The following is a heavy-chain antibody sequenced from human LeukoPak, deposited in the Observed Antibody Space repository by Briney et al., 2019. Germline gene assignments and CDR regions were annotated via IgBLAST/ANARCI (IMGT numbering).Heavy chain of an antibody. D-gene: IGHD6-6*01. V-gene: IGHV1-18*01. J-gene: IGHJ6*02. Sequence: VKVSCKASGYTFTSYGISWVRQAPGQGLEWMGWISAYNGNTNYAQKLQGRVTMTTDTSTSTAYMELRSLRSDDTAVYYCAREKIAARPERLGMDVWGQGTTVTVSS. CDR2: ISAYNGNT. CDR3: AREKIAARPERLGMDV. CDR1: GYTFTSYG.